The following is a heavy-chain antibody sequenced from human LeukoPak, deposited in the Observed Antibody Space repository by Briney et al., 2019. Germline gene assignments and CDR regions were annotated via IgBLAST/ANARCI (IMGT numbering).Heavy chain of an antibody. CDR1: GGSISSYY. Sequence: SETLSLTCTVSGGSISSYYWSWIRQPTGKGLEWIGRIYTSGSTNYNPSLKSRVTMSVDTSKNQFSLKLSSVTAADTAVYYCARESGSGWEYMFDYWGQGTLVTVSS. CDR3: ARESGSGWEYMFDY. J-gene: IGHJ4*02. V-gene: IGHV4-4*07. CDR2: IYTSGST. D-gene: IGHD6-19*01.